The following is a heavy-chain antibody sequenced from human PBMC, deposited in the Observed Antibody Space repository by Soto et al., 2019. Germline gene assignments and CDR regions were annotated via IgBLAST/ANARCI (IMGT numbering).Heavy chain of an antibody. Sequence: QVQLVQSGAEVKKPGASVKVSCKASGYTFTSYGISWVRQAPGQGLEWMGRISAYNGNTNYAQKRQGRVTMTTDTTTSTADMELRSLRADDTAVYYCERVVGYLCHWFDPWGQGTLVTVSS. V-gene: IGHV1-18*01. J-gene: IGHJ5*02. CDR3: ERVVGYLCHWFDP. D-gene: IGHD2-2*01. CDR1: GYTFTSYG. CDR2: ISAYNGNT.